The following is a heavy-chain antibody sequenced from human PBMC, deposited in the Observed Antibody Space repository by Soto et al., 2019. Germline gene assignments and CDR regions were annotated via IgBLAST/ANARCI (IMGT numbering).Heavy chain of an antibody. CDR3: ARGAPKYYDFWSGHNWFDP. Sequence: SETLSLTCTVSGGSISSSSYYWGWIRQPPGKGLEWIGSIYYSGSTYYNPSLKSRVTISVDTSKNQFSLKLSSVTAADTAVYYCARGAPKYYDFWSGHNWFDPWGQGTLVTVSS. V-gene: IGHV4-39*01. CDR1: GGSISSSSYY. CDR2: IYYSGST. J-gene: IGHJ5*02. D-gene: IGHD3-3*01.